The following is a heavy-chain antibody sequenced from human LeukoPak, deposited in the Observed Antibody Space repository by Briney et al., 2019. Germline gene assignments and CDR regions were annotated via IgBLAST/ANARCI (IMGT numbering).Heavy chain of an antibody. CDR3: ARDSCSSTSCLYYYYGMDV. J-gene: IGHJ6*02. CDR1: GYTFTSYG. Sequence: ASVKVSCKASGYTFTSYGISWVRQAPGQGLEWMGWISAYNGNTNYAQKLQGRVTMTTDTSTSTAYMELRSLRSDDTAVYYCARDSCSSTSCLYYYYGMDVWGQGTTVTVSS. D-gene: IGHD2-2*01. CDR2: ISAYNGNT. V-gene: IGHV1-18*01.